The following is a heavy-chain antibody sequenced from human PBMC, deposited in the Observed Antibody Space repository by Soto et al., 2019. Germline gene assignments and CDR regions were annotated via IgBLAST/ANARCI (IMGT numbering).Heavy chain of an antibody. D-gene: IGHD3-22*01. Sequence: ASVKVSCKASGYTFTSYYIHLARQAPGQGLEWVGIINPSAGSTSYAQNFQGRVTMTRDTSTSTVYMELSSLRSEDTAVYYCARVPLYYDSSGYYYDHYYGMGVWGQGTTVTVSS. V-gene: IGHV1-46*01. J-gene: IGHJ6*02. CDR3: ARVPLYYDSSGYYYDHYYGMGV. CDR2: INPSAGST. CDR1: GYTFTSYY.